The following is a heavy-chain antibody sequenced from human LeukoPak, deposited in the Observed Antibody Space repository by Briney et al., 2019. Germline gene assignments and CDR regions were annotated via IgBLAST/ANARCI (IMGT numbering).Heavy chain of an antibody. CDR2: ITSTSGDM. Sequence: GGSLRLSCAASGFTFKSYSMNWVRQAPGKGLEWVAFITSTSGDMFYADSVKGRFTISRDHAKNPPYLQMDSLRAEDTAVYYCARAAGYYFDYWGQGSLVTVSS. J-gene: IGHJ4*02. V-gene: IGHV3-21*05. CDR3: ARAAGYYFDY. CDR1: GFTFKSYS.